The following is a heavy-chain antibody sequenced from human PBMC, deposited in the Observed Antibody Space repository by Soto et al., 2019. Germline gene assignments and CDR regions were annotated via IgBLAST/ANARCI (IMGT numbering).Heavy chain of an antibody. D-gene: IGHD2-21*02. CDR1: GFTFSSYG. CDR3: AKHVVTGGGFDY. J-gene: IGHJ4*02. V-gene: IGHV3-30*18. Sequence: GGSLRLSCAASGFTFSSYGMHWVRQAPGKGLEWVAVISYDGSNKYYADSVKGRFTISRDNSKNTLYLQMNSLRAEDTAVYYCAKHVVTGGGFDYWGQGTLVTVSS. CDR2: ISYDGSNK.